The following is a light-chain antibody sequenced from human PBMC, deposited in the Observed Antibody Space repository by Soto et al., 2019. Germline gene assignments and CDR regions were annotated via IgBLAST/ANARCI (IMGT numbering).Light chain of an antibody. CDR2: KAS. J-gene: IGKJ2*01. Sequence: DIQMTQSPSTLSASVGDRVTITCRASQSISSWLAWYQQKPGKAPKLLIYKASSLESGVPSRFSGSGSGTEFTLTISSLQPDDFASYYCQQYNSYCPMYPFGQGTKLEIK. CDR3: QQYNSYCPMYP. CDR1: QSISSW. V-gene: IGKV1-5*03.